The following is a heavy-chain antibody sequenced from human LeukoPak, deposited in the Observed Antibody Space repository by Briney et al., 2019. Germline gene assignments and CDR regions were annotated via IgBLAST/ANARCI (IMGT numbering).Heavy chain of an antibody. Sequence: PGGSLRLSCAASGFTFSSYWMYWVRQAPGKGLVWVSRINSDGSSTSYADSVKGRFIISRDNAKNTLYLQMNSLRAEDTAVYYCAREVATISGWFDPWGQGTLVTVSS. J-gene: IGHJ5*02. CDR3: AREVATISGWFDP. D-gene: IGHD5-12*01. CDR2: INSDGSST. CDR1: GFTFSSYW. V-gene: IGHV3-74*01.